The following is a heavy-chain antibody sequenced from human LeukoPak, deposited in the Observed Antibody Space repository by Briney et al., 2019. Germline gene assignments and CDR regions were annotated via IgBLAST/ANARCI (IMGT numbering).Heavy chain of an antibody. D-gene: IGHD3-3*01. CDR1: GFTFSSYS. J-gene: IGHJ3*02. Sequence: GGSLRLSCAASGFTFSSYSMSWVRQAPGKGLEWVSYISSSSSTIYYADSVKGRFTISRENAKNSLYLQMNSLRAEDTAVYYCASPIRFHDAFDIWGQGTMVTVSS. V-gene: IGHV3-48*01. CDR2: ISSSSSTI. CDR3: ASPIRFHDAFDI.